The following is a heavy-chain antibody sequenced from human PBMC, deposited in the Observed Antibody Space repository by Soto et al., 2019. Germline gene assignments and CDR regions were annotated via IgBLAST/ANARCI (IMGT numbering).Heavy chain of an antibody. D-gene: IGHD5-12*01. V-gene: IGHV1-69*13. CDR2: IIPIFGTA. Sequence: SVKVSCKASGGTFSSYAISWVRQAPGQGLEWMGGIIPIFGTANYAQKFQGRVTITADESRSTAYMELSSLRSEDTAVYYCARSRATIIHYFDYWRQGTLVTVSS. J-gene: IGHJ4*02. CDR1: GGTFSSYA. CDR3: ARSRATIIHYFDY.